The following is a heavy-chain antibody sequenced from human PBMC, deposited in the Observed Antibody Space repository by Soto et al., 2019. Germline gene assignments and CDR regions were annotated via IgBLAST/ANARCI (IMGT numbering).Heavy chain of an antibody. CDR1: GGSISSGDYY. D-gene: IGHD3-10*01. V-gene: IGHV4-30-4*01. CDR3: ARVGGFGATTIDY. J-gene: IGHJ4*02. Sequence: SETLSLTCTVSGGSISSGDYYWSWIRQPPGKGLEWIGYIYYSGSTYYNPSLKSRVTISLDTSKNQFSLKLSSVTAADTAVYYCARVGGFGATTIDYWGQGTLVTVSS. CDR2: IYYSGST.